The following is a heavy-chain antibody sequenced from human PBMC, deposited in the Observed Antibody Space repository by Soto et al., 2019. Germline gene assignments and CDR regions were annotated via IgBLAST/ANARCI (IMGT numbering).Heavy chain of an antibody. D-gene: IGHD3-22*01. CDR2: IIPIFGTA. Sequence: SVKVSCKASGCTFSSYAISCVRQAPGQGLEWMGGIIPIFGTANYAQKFQGRVTITADESTSTAYMELSSLRSEDTAVYYCARDRDYDRPGRFDYWGQGTLVTVSS. J-gene: IGHJ4*02. CDR1: GCTFSSYA. CDR3: ARDRDYDRPGRFDY. V-gene: IGHV1-69*13.